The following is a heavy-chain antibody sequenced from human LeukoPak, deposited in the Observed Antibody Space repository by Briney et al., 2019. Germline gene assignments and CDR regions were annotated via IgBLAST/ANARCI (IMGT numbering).Heavy chain of an antibody. CDR1: GYTFTGYY. J-gene: IGHJ4*02. V-gene: IGHV1-2*02. D-gene: IGHD2-15*01. CDR3: AETGYCSGGSCRGFDY. Sequence: ASVKVSCKASGYTFTGYYMHWVRQAPGQGLEWMGWINPNSGGTNYAQKFQGRVTMTRGTSISTAYMELSRLRSDDTAVYYCAETGYCSGGSCRGFDYWGQGTLVTVSS. CDR2: INPNSGGT.